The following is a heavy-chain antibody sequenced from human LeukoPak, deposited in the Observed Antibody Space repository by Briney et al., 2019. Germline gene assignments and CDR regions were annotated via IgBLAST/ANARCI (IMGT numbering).Heavy chain of an antibody. CDR2: IYYSGST. J-gene: IGHJ4*02. CDR1: GGSISSSSYY. V-gene: IGHV4-39*01. CDR3: ARAGWDGYNFLPDY. Sequence: PSETLSLTCTVSGGSISSSSYYWGWIRQPPGKGLEWIGSIYYSGSTYYNPSLKSRVTISVDTSKNQFSLKLSSVTAADTAVYYCARAGWDGYNFLPDYWGQGTLVTVSS. D-gene: IGHD5-24*01.